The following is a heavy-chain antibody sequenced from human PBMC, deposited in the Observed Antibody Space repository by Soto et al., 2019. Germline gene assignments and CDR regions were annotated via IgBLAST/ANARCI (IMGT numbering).Heavy chain of an antibody. CDR2: ISYDGSNK. Sequence: PGGSLRLSCAASGFTFSSYAMHWVRQAPGKGLEWVAVISYDGSNKYYADSVKGRFTISRDNSKNTLYLQMNSLRAEDTAVYYCARDRHGGSGWYRFDYWGQGTLVTVSS. J-gene: IGHJ4*02. CDR1: GFTFSSYA. V-gene: IGHV3-30-3*01. CDR3: ARDRHGGSGWYRFDY. D-gene: IGHD6-19*01.